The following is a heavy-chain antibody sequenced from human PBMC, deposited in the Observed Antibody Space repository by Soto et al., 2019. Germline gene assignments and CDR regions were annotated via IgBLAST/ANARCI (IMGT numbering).Heavy chain of an antibody. CDR1: GFTFSSYA. CDR3: AKDVRGRYDILTGYSTKPYYFDY. CDR2: ISGSGGST. V-gene: IGHV3-23*01. J-gene: IGHJ4*02. Sequence: GGSLRLSCAASGFTFSSYAMSWVRQAPGKGLEWVSAISGSGGSTYYGDSVKGRFTISRDNSKNTLYLQMNSLRAEDTAVYYCAKDVRGRYDILTGYSTKPYYFDYWGQGTLVTVSS. D-gene: IGHD3-9*01.